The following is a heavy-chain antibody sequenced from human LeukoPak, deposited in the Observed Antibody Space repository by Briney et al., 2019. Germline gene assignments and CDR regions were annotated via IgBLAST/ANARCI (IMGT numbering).Heavy chain of an antibody. Sequence: SETLSLTCTVSGGSISSYYWSWIRQPPGKGLEWIGYIYYSGSTNYNPSLKSRVTISVDTSKNQFSPKLSSVTAADTAVYYCARDDAVAGLDYWGQGTLVTVSS. CDR3: ARDDAVAGLDY. CDR2: IYYSGST. J-gene: IGHJ4*02. V-gene: IGHV4-59*01. D-gene: IGHD6-19*01. CDR1: GGSISSYY.